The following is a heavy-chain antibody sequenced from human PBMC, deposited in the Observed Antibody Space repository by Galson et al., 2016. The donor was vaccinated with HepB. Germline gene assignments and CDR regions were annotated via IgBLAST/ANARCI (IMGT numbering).Heavy chain of an antibody. J-gene: IGHJ4*02. CDR2: IWYDGSNK. Sequence: SLRLSCAASGFTFSSYGMHWVRQAPGKGLEWVAVIWYDGSNKYYADSVKGRFTISRDNSKNPLYLQMNSLRAEETAVYYCARVSGESGPDYWGQGTLVTVSS. D-gene: IGHD3-10*01. CDR3: ARVSGESGPDY. V-gene: IGHV3-33*01. CDR1: GFTFSSYG.